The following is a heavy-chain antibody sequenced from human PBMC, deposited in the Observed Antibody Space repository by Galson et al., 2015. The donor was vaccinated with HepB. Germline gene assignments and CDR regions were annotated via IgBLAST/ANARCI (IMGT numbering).Heavy chain of an antibody. Sequence: SLRLSCAASGFPLSNYWMNWVRQAPGKGLEWVANMKQDGTEKYYGDSVNGRFTISRDNARNTLYLRMNSLGADDTAVYYCARDRRTASSAPLDVWGKGTAVTVSS. CDR3: ARDRRTASSAPLDV. V-gene: IGHV3-7*01. J-gene: IGHJ6*04. D-gene: IGHD2-2*01. CDR1: GFPLSNYW. CDR2: MKQDGTEK.